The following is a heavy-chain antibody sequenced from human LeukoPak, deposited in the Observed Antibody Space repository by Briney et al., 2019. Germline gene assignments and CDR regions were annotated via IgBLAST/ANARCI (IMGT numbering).Heavy chain of an antibody. CDR3: ARSYYKVWYFDL. CDR1: GGSFSGYY. V-gene: IGHV4-34*01. D-gene: IGHD3-10*01. CDR2: INHSGSN. Sequence: SETLSLTCAVYGGSFSGYYWSWIRQPPGKGLEWIGEINHSGSNKYNPPLKSRVTISVDAYKNQFSLKLSSVTAADTAVYYCARSYYKVWYFDLWGRGTLVTVSS. J-gene: IGHJ2*01.